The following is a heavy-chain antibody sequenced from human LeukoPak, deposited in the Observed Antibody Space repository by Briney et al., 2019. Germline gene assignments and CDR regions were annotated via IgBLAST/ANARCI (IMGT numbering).Heavy chain of an antibody. J-gene: IGHJ4*02. V-gene: IGHV5-51*01. Sequence: GESLKISCKGSGYSFTSYWIGWVRQMPGKGLEWMGIIYPGDSDTRYSPSFRGQVTISADKSISTAYLQWSSLKASDTAMYYCASGLDSSGYYTTYFDYWGQGTLVTVSS. D-gene: IGHD3-22*01. CDR2: IYPGDSDT. CDR3: ASGLDSSGYYTTYFDY. CDR1: GYSFTSYW.